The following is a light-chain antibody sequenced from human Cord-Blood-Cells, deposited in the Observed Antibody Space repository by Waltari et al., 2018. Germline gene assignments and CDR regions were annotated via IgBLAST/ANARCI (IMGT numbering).Light chain of an antibody. CDR1: SSDVGSYNL. J-gene: IGLJ3*02. CDR3: CSYAGSSTWV. CDR2: EGS. Sequence: QSALTQPASVSGSPGPSIPISCTGTSSDVGSYNLVSWYQQHPGKAPKLMIYEGSTRPSGVSNRFSGAKSGNTASRTSAGLQAEDEADYYCCSYAGSSTWVFGGGTKLTVL. V-gene: IGLV2-23*01.